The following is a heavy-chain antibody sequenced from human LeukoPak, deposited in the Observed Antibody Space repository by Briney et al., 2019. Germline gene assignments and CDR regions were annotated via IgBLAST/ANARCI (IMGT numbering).Heavy chain of an antibody. CDR3: ARERTGDIVATIYFDY. J-gene: IGHJ4*02. V-gene: IGHV3-7*03. D-gene: IGHD5-12*01. Sequence: GGSLRLSCAASGFTFSSYWMSWVRQAPGKGLEWVANIKQDGSEKYYVDSVKGRFTISRDNAKNSLYLQMNSPRAEDTAVYYCARERTGDIVATIYFDYWGQGTLVTVSS. CDR1: GFTFSSYW. CDR2: IKQDGSEK.